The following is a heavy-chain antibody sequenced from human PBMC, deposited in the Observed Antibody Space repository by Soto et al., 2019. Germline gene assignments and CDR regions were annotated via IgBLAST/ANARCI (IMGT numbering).Heavy chain of an antibody. CDR3: ATRSSSSRGFDY. CDR2: INPNSGGT. V-gene: IGHV1-2*04. J-gene: IGHJ4*02. D-gene: IGHD6-6*01. CDR1: GYTFTGYY. Sequence: ASVKVSCKASGYTFTGYYMHWVRQAPGQGLEWMGWINPNSGGTNYAQKFQDWVTMTRDTSISTAYMELSRLRSDDTAVYYCATRSSSSRGFDYWGQGTLVTVSS.